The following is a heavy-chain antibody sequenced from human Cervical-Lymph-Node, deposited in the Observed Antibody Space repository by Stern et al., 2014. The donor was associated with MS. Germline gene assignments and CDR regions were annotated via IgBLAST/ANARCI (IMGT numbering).Heavy chain of an antibody. CDR3: AREYCSSTSCYQWFDP. V-gene: IGHV4-31*03. CDR1: GGSISSGGYY. J-gene: IGHJ5*02. Sequence: QLQLQESGPGLVKPSQTLSLTCTVSGGSISSGGYYWSWIRQHPGKGLEWIGYIYYRGSTYYNPSLKSRVTISVDTSKNQFSLKLSSVTAADTAVYYCAREYCSSTSCYQWFDPWGQGTLVTVSS. CDR2: IYYRGST. D-gene: IGHD2-2*01.